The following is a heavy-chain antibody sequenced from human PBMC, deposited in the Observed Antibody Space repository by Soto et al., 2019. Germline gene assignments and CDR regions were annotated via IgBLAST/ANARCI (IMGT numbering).Heavy chain of an antibody. CDR2: IKQDGSEK. V-gene: IGHV3-7*01. D-gene: IGHD4-17*01. CDR1: GFTFSSYW. Sequence: GGSLRLSCAASGFTFSSYWMSWVRQAPGKGLEWVANIKQDGSEKYYVDSVKGRFTISRDNAKNSLYLQMNSLRAEDTAVYYCARDLAVTTRVDAFDIWGQGTMVTVSS. CDR3: ARDLAVTTRVDAFDI. J-gene: IGHJ3*02.